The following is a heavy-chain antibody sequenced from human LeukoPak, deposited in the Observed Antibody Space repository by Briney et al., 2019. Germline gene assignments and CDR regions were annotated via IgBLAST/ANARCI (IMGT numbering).Heavy chain of an antibody. CDR3: ARDPGYYDSSGYYVPYDFDY. CDR2: INPSGGST. V-gene: IGHV1-46*01. CDR1: GYTFTSYY. Sequence: ASVTVSCKASGYTFTSYYMHWVRQAPGQGLEWMGIINPSGGSTSYAQKFQGRVTMTRDTSTSTVYMELSSLRSEDTAVYYCARDPGYYDSSGYYVPYDFDYWGQGTLVTVSS. D-gene: IGHD3-22*01. J-gene: IGHJ4*02.